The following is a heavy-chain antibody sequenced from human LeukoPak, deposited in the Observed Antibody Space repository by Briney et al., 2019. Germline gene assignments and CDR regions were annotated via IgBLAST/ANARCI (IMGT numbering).Heavy chain of an antibody. CDR2: IIPIFGTA. CDR1: GGAFSSYA. J-gene: IGHJ5*02. CDR3: ARGGRIAARPYWFDP. Sequence: GASVTVSCKASGGAFSSYAISWVRLAQGQGLGWMGGIIPIFGTANYAQKFQGRVTITADKSTSTAYMELSSLRSEDTAVYYCARGGRIAARPYWFDPWGQGTLVTVSS. V-gene: IGHV1-69*06. D-gene: IGHD6-6*01.